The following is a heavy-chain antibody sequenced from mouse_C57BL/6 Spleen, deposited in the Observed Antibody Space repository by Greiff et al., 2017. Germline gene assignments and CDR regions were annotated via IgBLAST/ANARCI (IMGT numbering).Heavy chain of an antibody. CDR3: AHYYGSSYPFAY. J-gene: IGHJ3*01. CDR1: GYTFTDYN. D-gene: IGHD1-1*01. V-gene: IGHV1-22*01. Sequence: EVQLQQSGPELVKPGASVKMSCKASGYTFTDYNMHWVKQSHGKSLEWIGYINPNNGGTSYNQKFKGKATLTVNKSSSTAYMELRSLTSEDSAVYYCAHYYGSSYPFAYWGQGTLVTVSA. CDR2: INPNNGGT.